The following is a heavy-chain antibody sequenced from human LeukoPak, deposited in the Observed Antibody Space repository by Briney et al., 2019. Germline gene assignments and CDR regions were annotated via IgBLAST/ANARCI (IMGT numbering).Heavy chain of an antibody. J-gene: IGHJ4*02. CDR3: AKDQIGWVVPAANMDY. V-gene: IGHV3-21*04. CDR2: ISSSSSYI. Sequence: GGSLRLSCAASGFTFSSYSMNWVRQAPGKGLEWVSSISSSSSYIYYADSVKGRFTISRDNAKNSLYLQMNSLRAEDTAVYYCAKDQIGWVVPAANMDYWGQGTLVTVSS. CDR1: GFTFSSYS. D-gene: IGHD2-2*01.